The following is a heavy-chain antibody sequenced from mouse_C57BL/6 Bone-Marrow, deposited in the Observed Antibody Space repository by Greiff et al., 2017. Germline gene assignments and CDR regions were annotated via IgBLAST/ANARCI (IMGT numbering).Heavy chain of an antibody. CDR1: GYTFTDYY. J-gene: IGHJ3*01. Sequence: VQLQQSGPELVKPGASVKISCKASGYTFTDYYMNWVKQSHGKSLEWIGDINPNNGGTSYNQKFKGKATLTVDKSSSTAYMERRSLTSEDSAVYYCARWFFAYWGQGTLVTVSA. CDR3: ARWFFAY. V-gene: IGHV1-26*01. D-gene: IGHD2-2*01. CDR2: INPNNGGT.